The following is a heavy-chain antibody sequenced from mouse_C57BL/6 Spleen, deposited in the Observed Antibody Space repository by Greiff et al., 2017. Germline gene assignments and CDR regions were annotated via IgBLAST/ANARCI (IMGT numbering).Heavy chain of an antibody. CDR3: ARITAQATLDY. V-gene: IGHV1-80*01. CDR2: IYPRDGDT. D-gene: IGHD3-2*02. Sequence: QVKLKQSGAELVKPGASVKISCKASGYAFSSYWMNWVKQRPGKGLEWIGQIYPRDGDTNYNGKFKGKATLTADKSSSTAYMQLSSLTSEDSAVYFSARITAQATLDYWGQGTTLTVSS. J-gene: IGHJ2*01. CDR1: GYAFSSYW.